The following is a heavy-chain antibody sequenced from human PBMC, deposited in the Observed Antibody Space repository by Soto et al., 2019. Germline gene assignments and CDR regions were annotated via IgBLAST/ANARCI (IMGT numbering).Heavy chain of an antibody. V-gene: IGHV1-18*01. D-gene: IGHD2-2*01. Sequence: QVQLLQSAAEVKKPGASVKVSCKASGYTFTNFCVTWVRQAPGQGLEWMGWISAYTDDPNYAQKFQGRVTMPIDTAPITAYMDLRSLTSDDTGVYYCARVIPGAEAWFDPWGQGTLVTVSS. CDR3: ARVIPGAEAWFDP. CDR1: GYTFTNFC. J-gene: IGHJ5*02. CDR2: ISAYTDDP.